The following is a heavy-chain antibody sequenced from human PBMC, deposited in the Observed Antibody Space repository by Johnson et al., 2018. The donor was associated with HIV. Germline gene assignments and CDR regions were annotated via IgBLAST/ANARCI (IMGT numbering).Heavy chain of an antibody. CDR1: GFTFSSYA. Sequence: QVQLVESGGGLVQPGGSLRLSCAASGFTFSSYAMHWVRQAPGKGLEWVAVISYDGSNKYYADSVKGRFTSSRNNSKNTRYLQMTSLRAEETAGYYCATWKDYGDYSGRAGDAFDIWGQGTMVTVSS. CDR3: ATWKDYGDYSGRAGDAFDI. D-gene: IGHD4-17*01. CDR2: ISYDGSNK. V-gene: IGHV3-30*04. J-gene: IGHJ3*02.